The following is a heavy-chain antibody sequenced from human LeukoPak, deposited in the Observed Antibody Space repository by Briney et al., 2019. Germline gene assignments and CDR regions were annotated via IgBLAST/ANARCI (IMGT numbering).Heavy chain of an antibody. CDR1: WFTVSSNY. Sequence: GGSLRLSCAASWFTVSSNYMSWVRQAPGKGLEWVSVIYSGGCTYYADSVKGRFTISRDNSKNTVYLQMNSLRAEDTAVYYCARGHCSGGSCYPYYFDYWGQGTLVTVSS. J-gene: IGHJ4*02. V-gene: IGHV3-53*01. CDR3: ARGHCSGGSCYPYYFDY. D-gene: IGHD2-15*01. CDR2: IYSGGCT.